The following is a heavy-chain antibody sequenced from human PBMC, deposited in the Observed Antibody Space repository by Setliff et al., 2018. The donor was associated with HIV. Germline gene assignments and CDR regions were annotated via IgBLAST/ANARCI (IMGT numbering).Heavy chain of an antibody. D-gene: IGHD3-10*01. V-gene: IGHV4-34*01. CDR1: GGSFSDYY. CDR2: INHSGST. J-gene: IGHJ4*02. Sequence: SETLSLTCAVYGGSFSDYYWSWIRQPPGQGLEWIGEINHSGSTEYNSSLKSRVTISVDTSKKQFSLNLTSLTAADTAVYYCARGQPPPGPGLVRGAYSSGSLDYWGQGTPVTVSS. CDR3: ARGQPPPGPGLVRGAYSSGSLDY.